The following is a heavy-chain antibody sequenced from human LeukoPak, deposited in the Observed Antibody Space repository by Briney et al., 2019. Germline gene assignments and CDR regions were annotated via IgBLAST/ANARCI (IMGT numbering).Heavy chain of an antibody. D-gene: IGHD3-16*02. CDR1: GYTFTSYF. V-gene: IGHV1-46*01. CDR2: INPSVGST. CDR3: PRVGRDMITFGGVIGPGAFDI. Sequence: ASVKVSCKASGYTFTSYFMHWVRQAPGQGLEWMGIINPSVGSTSYAQNFQGRVTMTRDMSTSTVYMELSSLRSEDTAVYYCPRVGRDMITFGGVIGPGAFDIWGQGTMVTVSS. J-gene: IGHJ3*02.